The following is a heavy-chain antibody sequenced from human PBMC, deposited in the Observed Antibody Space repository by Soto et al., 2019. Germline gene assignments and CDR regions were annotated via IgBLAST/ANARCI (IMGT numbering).Heavy chain of an antibody. CDR2: IMPVFRTP. CDR1: GGTFRTAA. Sequence: QVQLEQSGAEVKKPGSSVKVSCKASGGTFRTAAVSWVRQAPGQGLEWRGGIMPVFRTPDYAQKFHGRVTITADESTSTAYMELSGLRSADTAVYYCARVNDRPQLGGNYYYILDVWGQGTTITVSS. V-gene: IGHV1-69*12. D-gene: IGHD2-8*01. J-gene: IGHJ6*02. CDR3: ARVNDRPQLGGNYYYILDV.